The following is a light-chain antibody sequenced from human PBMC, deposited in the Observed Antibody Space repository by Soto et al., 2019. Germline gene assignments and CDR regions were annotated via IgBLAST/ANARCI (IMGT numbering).Light chain of an antibody. CDR2: GTS. CDR1: QSISDY. Sequence: DIQMTQFPSSLSASVGDRVTITCRASQSISDYLNWYQKKPGKAPKLLIYGTSYLQSEVPSRFSGRGSGTEFTLTISSLQLEDFATYFCQQRYTTANTFGQGTRLEIK. V-gene: IGKV1-39*01. J-gene: IGKJ2*01. CDR3: QQRYTTANT.